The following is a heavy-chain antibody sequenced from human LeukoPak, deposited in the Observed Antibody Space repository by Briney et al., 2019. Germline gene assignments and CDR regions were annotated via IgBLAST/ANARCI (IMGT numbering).Heavy chain of an antibody. J-gene: IGHJ4*02. CDR2: ISSSSSYI. D-gene: IGHD1-14*01. CDR1: GFTFSSYE. CDR3: ARDETGVAFDY. Sequence: PGGSLRLSCAASGFTFSSYEMNWVRQAPGKGLEWVSSISSSSSYIYYADSVKGRFTISRDNAKNSLYLQMNSLRAEDTAVYYCARDETGVAFDYWGQGTLVTVSS. V-gene: IGHV3-21*01.